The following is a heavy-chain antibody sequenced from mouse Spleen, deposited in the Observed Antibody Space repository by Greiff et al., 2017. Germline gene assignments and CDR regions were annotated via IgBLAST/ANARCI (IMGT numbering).Heavy chain of an antibody. CDR1: GFTFSSYA. Sequence: EVKVVESGGGLVKPGGSLKVSCAASGFTFSSYAMSWVRQTPEKRLEWVATITSDGGFTYYPDSVKGRFTISRDNAKNTLYLQMSSLRSEDTAMYYCARQGDGWFAYWGQGTLVTVSA. D-gene: IGHD3-3*01. V-gene: IGHV5-9-3*01. J-gene: IGHJ3*01. CDR2: ITSDGGFT. CDR3: ARQGDGWFAY.